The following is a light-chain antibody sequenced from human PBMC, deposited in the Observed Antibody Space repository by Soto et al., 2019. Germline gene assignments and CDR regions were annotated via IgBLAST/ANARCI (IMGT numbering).Light chain of an antibody. J-gene: IGLJ2*01. CDR2: RNT. Sequence: QPVLTQTPSASGTPGQRVTISCSGSSSNIGSNYVYWYQQLPGTAPKLLIYRNTQRPSGVPDRFSGSRSGTSGSLAISGLRSEDEADYYCAAWDDSLSGVVFGGGTKLTVL. CDR1: SSNIGSNY. V-gene: IGLV1-47*01. CDR3: AAWDDSLSGVV.